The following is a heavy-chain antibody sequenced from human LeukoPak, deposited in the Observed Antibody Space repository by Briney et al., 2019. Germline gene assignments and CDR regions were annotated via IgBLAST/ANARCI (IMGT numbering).Heavy chain of an antibody. CDR2: ISWNSGTI. V-gene: IGHV3-9*01. CDR3: TRTNSYYDYVWGMSVVGGMDV. J-gene: IGHJ6*02. Sequence: PGGSLRLSCAASGFTFDDHAMHWVRQAPGKGLEWVSGISWNSGTIAYADSVKGRFTISRDNARNSLYLQMNSLRAEDTALYFCTRTNSYYDYVWGMSVVGGMDVWGQGTTVTVSS. CDR1: GFTFDDHA. D-gene: IGHD3-16*01.